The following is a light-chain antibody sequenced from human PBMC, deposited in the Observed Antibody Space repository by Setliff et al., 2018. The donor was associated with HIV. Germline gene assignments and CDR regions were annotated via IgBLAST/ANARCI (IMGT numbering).Light chain of an antibody. CDR1: SSDVGGYNY. CDR2: DVS. Sequence: QSVLTQPASVSGSPGQSITISCTGTSSDVGGYNYVSWYQQHPGKAPKLMISDVSKRPSGVSSRFSGPKSGNTASLTISGLQTEDEADYYCSSYTSSSTLYVFGTGTKVTVL. V-gene: IGLV2-14*01. CDR3: SSYTSSSTLYV. J-gene: IGLJ1*01.